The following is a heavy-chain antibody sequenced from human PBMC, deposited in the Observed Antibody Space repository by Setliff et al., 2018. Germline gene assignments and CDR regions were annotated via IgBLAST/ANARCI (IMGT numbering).Heavy chain of an antibody. CDR1: GGSVNSHY. V-gene: IGHV4-59*08. Sequence: TSETLSLTCTVSGGSVNSHYWSWIRQPPGKGLEWIGFIFYSGDTKSNPSLRSRIAVSVDTSKNQFSLRLNSVTAADTAVYYCARAPRYFDPTGSYFDYWGQGTLVTVSS. D-gene: IGHD3-9*01. CDR2: IFYSGDT. J-gene: IGHJ4*02. CDR3: ARAPRYFDPTGSYFDY.